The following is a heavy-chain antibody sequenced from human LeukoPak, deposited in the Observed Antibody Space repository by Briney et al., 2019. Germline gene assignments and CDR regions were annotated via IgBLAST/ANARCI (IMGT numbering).Heavy chain of an antibody. J-gene: IGHJ4*02. D-gene: IGHD3-10*01. CDR3: AGDWAAGSGSYYNVY. Sequence: PGGSLRLSCAASGFTFSDEGMHWVRQAPGKGLECVSFIHVDANEIYYADSVKGRFTISRDSSKNTLHLQMNSLRAEDTAVYYCAGDWAAGSGSYYNVYWGQGTLVTVSS. CDR2: IHVDANEI. V-gene: IGHV3-30*02. CDR1: GFTFSDEG.